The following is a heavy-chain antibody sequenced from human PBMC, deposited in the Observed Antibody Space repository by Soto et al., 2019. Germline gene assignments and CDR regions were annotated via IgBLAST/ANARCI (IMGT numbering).Heavy chain of an antibody. V-gene: IGHV3-30*03. CDR2: ISYDGSNK. Sequence: GGSLRLSCAASGFTFSSYGMHWVRQAPGKGLEWVAVISYDGSNKYYADSVKGRFTISRDNSKNTLYLQMNSLRAEDTAVSPYSGGSCYSDHDYYYGMDVWGQGTTVTVSS. CDR1: GFTFSSYG. J-gene: IGHJ6*02. CDR3: SGGSCYSDHDYYYGMDV. D-gene: IGHD2-15*01.